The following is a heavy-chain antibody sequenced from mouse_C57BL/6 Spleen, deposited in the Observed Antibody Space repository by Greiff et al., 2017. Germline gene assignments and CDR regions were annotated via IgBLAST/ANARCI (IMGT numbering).Heavy chain of an antibody. CDR1: GFSLTSYG. CDR3: ASTIYYGNPLYYAMDY. CDR2: IWSDGST. Sequence: VKLMESGPGLVAPSQSLSITCTVSGFSLTSYGVHWVRQPPGKGLEWLVVIWSDGSTTYNSALKSRLSISKDNSKSQVFLKMNSLQTDDTAMYYCASTIYYGNPLYYAMDYWGQGTSVTVSS. J-gene: IGHJ4*01. V-gene: IGHV2-6*03. D-gene: IGHD2-1*01.